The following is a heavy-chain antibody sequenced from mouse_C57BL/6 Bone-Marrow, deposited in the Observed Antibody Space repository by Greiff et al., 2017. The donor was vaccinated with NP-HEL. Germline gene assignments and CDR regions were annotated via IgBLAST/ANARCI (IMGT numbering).Heavy chain of an antibody. CDR2: IRLKSDNYAT. J-gene: IGHJ3*01. CDR3: TGEGCQAY. Sequence: EVQGVESGGGLVQPGGSMKLSCVASGFTFSNYWMNWVRQSPEKGLEWVAQIRLKSDNYATHYAESVKGRFTISRDDSKSSVYLQMNNLRAEDTGIYYCTGEGCQAYWGQGTLVTVSA. V-gene: IGHV6-3*01. CDR1: GFTFSNYW.